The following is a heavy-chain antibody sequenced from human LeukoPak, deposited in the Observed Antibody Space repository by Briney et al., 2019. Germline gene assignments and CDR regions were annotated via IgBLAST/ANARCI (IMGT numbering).Heavy chain of an antibody. CDR3: ARDAYDTGAFDI. J-gene: IGHJ3*02. CDR1: GGSISSGGYS. CDR2: IYHSGST. V-gene: IGHV4-30-2*01. D-gene: IGHD3-22*01. Sequence: SETLSLTCAVSGGSISSGGYSWSWIRQPPGKGLEWIGYIYHSGSTCYNPSLKSRVTISVDRSKNQFSLKLSSVTAADTAVYYCARDAYDTGAFDIWGQGTMVTVSS.